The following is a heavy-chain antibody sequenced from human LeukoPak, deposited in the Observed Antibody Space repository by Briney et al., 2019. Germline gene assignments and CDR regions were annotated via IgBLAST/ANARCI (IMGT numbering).Heavy chain of an antibody. V-gene: IGHV3-23*01. J-gene: IGHJ6*02. CDR3: AKSIAAAGSYYYGMDV. Sequence: GGSLRLSCAASGFTFSSYAMSWVRQAPGKGPEWVSAISGSGGSTYYADSVKGRFTISRDNSKNTLYLQMNSLRAEDTAVYYCAKSIAAAGSYYYGMDVWGQGTTVTVSS. D-gene: IGHD6-13*01. CDR1: GFTFSSYA. CDR2: ISGSGGST.